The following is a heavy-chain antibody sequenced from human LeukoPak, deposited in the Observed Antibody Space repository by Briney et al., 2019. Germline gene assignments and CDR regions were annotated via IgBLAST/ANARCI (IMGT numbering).Heavy chain of an antibody. V-gene: IGHV1-18*01. Sequence: ASVKVSCKASGGTFSSYAISWVRQAPGQGLEWMGWISAYNGNTNYAQKLQGRVTMTTDTSTSTAYMELRSLRSDDTAVYYCARSDYDSSGGRFDPWGQGTLVTVSS. J-gene: IGHJ5*02. D-gene: IGHD3-22*01. CDR2: ISAYNGNT. CDR1: GGTFSSYA. CDR3: ARSDYDSSGGRFDP.